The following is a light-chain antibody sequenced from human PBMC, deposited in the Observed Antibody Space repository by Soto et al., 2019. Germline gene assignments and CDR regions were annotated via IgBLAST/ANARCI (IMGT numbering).Light chain of an antibody. CDR1: QDISNY. V-gene: IGKV1-27*01. Sequence: DIQMTQSPSSLSASVGDRVTITCRATQDISNYLAWYQQKPGKVPNLLIYAASTLQSGVPSRFSGSGSGTDFTLNIIRLQPEDGPTYYCQKYNSAPPCTFAHRNQVDI. J-gene: IGKJ1*01. CDR2: AAS. CDR3: QKYNSAPPCT.